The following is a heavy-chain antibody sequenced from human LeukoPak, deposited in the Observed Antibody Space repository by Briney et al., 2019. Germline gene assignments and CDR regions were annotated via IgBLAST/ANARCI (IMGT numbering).Heavy chain of an antibody. Sequence: GGSLRLSRAASGFTFSSYWMSWVRQAPGKGLEWVANIKQDGSEGYYVDSVKGRFTISRDNAKNSLYLQMNSLRPEDTAVYYCAKGRELYYYDSSGYYSTAFDIWGQGTMVTVSS. D-gene: IGHD3-22*01. CDR2: IKQDGSEG. CDR3: AKGRELYYYDSSGYYSTAFDI. V-gene: IGHV3-7*01. CDR1: GFTFSSYW. J-gene: IGHJ3*02.